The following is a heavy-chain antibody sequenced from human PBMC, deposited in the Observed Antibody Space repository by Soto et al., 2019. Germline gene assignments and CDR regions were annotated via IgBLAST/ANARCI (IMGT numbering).Heavy chain of an antibody. CDR1: SGSISSINW. Sequence: SETLSLTCAVSSGSISSINWWSWVRQPPGKGLEWIGEIYHSGSTNYNPSLKSRVTISVDKSKNQFSLKLSSVTAADTAAYYCARGVIFSSGWYYWYFDLWGRGTLVTISS. CDR2: IYHSGST. CDR3: ARGVIFSSGWYYWYFDL. V-gene: IGHV4-4*02. J-gene: IGHJ2*01. D-gene: IGHD6-19*01.